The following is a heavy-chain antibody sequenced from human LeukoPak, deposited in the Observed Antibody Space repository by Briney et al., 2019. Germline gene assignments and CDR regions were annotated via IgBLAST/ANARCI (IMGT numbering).Heavy chain of an antibody. J-gene: IGHJ4*02. Sequence: KVSETLSLTCTVSGGSISSYYWSWIRQPPGKGLEWIGCIYYSGSTNYNPSLKSRVTISVDTSNNQFSLKLTSLTAADTAVYYCARGRTGRTISFDYWGQGTLVTVSS. CDR1: GGSISSYY. V-gene: IGHV4-59*01. D-gene: IGHD5-24*01. CDR2: IYYSGST. CDR3: ARGRTGRTISFDY.